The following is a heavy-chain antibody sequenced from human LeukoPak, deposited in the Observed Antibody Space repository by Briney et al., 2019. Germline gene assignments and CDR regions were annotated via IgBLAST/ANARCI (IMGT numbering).Heavy chain of an antibody. CDR3: ARSPQEVWSGFPFDP. CDR2: IIPIFGTA. D-gene: IGHD3-3*01. V-gene: IGHV1-69*13. J-gene: IGHJ5*02. Sequence: SVKVSRKASGGTFSSYAISWVRQAPGQGLEWMGGIIPIFGTANYAQKFQGRVTITADESTSTAYMELSSLRSEDTAVYYCARSPQEVWSGFPFDPWGQGTLVTVSS. CDR1: GGTFSSYA.